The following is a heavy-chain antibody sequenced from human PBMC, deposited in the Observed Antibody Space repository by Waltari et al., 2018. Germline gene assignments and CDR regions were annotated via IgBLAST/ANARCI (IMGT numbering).Heavy chain of an antibody. CDR2: INAGKGNT. Sequence: QVQLVQSGAEVKKPGASVKVSCKASGYTFTSYAMHWVRQAPGQRLEWMGWINAGKGNTKYSQKFQGRVTITRDTSASTAYMELSSLRSEDTAVYYCARKSGYYGSGSYYYYYYGMDVWGQGTTVTVSS. CDR3: ARKSGYYGSGSYYYYYYGMDV. D-gene: IGHD3-10*01. V-gene: IGHV1-3*01. CDR1: GYTFTSYA. J-gene: IGHJ6*02.